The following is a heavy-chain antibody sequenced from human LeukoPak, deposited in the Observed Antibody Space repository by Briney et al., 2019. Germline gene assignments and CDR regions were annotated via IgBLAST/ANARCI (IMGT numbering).Heavy chain of an antibody. J-gene: IGHJ4*02. CDR1: AGSFSGYY. D-gene: IGHD3-16*01. Sequence: PSETLSLTCAVYAGSFSGYYWSWIRQPPGKGLEWIGEINHGGGTSYNPSLKSRVTISVDTSKNQFSLKLSSVTAADTAVYYCVILAGQLAFDYWGQGTLVTVSS. CDR3: VILAGQLAFDY. V-gene: IGHV4-34*01. CDR2: INHGGGT.